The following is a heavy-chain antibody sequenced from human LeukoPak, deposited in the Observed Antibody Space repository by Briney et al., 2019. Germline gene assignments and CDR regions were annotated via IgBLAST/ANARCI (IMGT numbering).Heavy chain of an antibody. D-gene: IGHD3-16*01. J-gene: IGHJ4*02. CDR3: ARDNDDLHY. V-gene: IGHV3-66*01. Sequence: GGSLRLSCAASRLAISNKYMNWVRQAPGKGLECVSLIYRGGSTDYVDSVKGRFTISRDNSKNTLFLQMNNLSAEDTAVYYCARDNDDLHYWGQGTLVTVSS. CDR2: IYRGGST. CDR1: RLAISNKY.